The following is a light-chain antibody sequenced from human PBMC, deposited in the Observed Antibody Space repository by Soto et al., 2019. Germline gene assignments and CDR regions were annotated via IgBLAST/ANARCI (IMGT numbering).Light chain of an antibody. V-gene: IGKV3-15*01. CDR1: QSVSSN. CDR3: QQYNNWPPLT. Sequence: EIVMTQSPATLSVSPGERATLSCRASQSVSSNLGWYQQKPGQAPRLLIYGAPTRATGIPARFSGSGSGTEFTLTISSLQSEDFAIYYCQQYNNWPPLTFGGGTKVEIK. CDR2: GAP. J-gene: IGKJ4*01.